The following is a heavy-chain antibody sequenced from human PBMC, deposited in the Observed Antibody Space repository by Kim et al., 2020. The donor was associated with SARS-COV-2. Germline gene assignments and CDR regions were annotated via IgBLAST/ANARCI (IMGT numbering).Heavy chain of an antibody. D-gene: IGHD3-3*01. CDR1: GFTFSSYS. J-gene: IGHJ6*02. CDR2: ISSSSSYI. Sequence: GGSLRLSCAASGFTFSSYSMNWVRQAPGKGLEWVSSISSSSSYIYYADSVKGRFTISRDNAKNSLYLQMNRLRAEDTAVYYCARDGAPLPDLDFWSGYYSGYYGMDVWGQGTTVTVSS. V-gene: IGHV3-21*01. CDR3: ARDGAPLPDLDFWSGYYSGYYGMDV.